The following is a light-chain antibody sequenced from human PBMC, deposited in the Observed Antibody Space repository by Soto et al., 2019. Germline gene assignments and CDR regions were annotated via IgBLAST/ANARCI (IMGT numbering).Light chain of an antibody. V-gene: IGKV3-20*01. J-gene: IGKJ2*01. CDR3: QQYGGLPT. CDR1: QSVTARY. CDR2: GAS. Sequence: EIVVAQSPGTLSLSPGDTATLSCTASQSVTARYVAWYQQKPGQTPRLLIFGASHRVTGIPDRFSGSASGTDFTLTISRLEPEDFAVYYCQQYGGLPTFGQGTKLEIK.